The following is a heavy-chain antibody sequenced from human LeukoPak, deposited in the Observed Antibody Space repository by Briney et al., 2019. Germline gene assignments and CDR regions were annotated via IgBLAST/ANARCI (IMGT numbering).Heavy chain of an antibody. J-gene: IGHJ3*01. V-gene: IGHV4-59*08. CDR3: ARHSRSGYGGYENAFDL. CDR2: TYDRGGT. Sequence: SETLSLTCTISGGSINNYYWNWIRQPPGKGLEWIGYTYDRGGTSYNPSLESRVTISMDTSNNQFSLKVTSVTAADTAIYYCARHSRSGYGGYENAFDLWGQGTMVSVSS. CDR1: GGSINNYY. D-gene: IGHD5-12*01.